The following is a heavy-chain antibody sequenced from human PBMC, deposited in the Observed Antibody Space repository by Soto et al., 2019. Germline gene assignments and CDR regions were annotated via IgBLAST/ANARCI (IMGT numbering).Heavy chain of an antibody. CDR2: IYYSGST. CDR1: GGSISSSSYY. V-gene: IGHV4-39*01. CDR3: ASSRITMVRGVITLYYYYYGMDV. Sequence: SETLSLTCTVSGGSISSSSYYWGWIRQPPGKGLEWIGSIYYSGSTYYNPSLKSRVTISVDTSKNQFSLKLSSVTAADTAVYYCASSRITMVRGVITLYYYYYGMDVWGQGTTVTVS. D-gene: IGHD3-10*01. J-gene: IGHJ6*02.